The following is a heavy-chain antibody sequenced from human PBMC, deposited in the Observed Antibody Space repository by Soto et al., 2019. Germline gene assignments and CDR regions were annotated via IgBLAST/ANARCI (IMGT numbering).Heavy chain of an antibody. Sequence: QVQLQESGPGLVKPSQTLSLTCTVSGGSISSGGYYWSWIRQHPGKGLEWIGYIYYSGSTYYNPSLKRRVTISVETSKNQFSQKLSAVTAADTAVYYCARYPSRNWFDPWGQGTLVTVSS. V-gene: IGHV4-31*03. J-gene: IGHJ5*02. CDR1: GGSISSGGYY. CDR2: IYYSGST. CDR3: ARYPSRNWFDP.